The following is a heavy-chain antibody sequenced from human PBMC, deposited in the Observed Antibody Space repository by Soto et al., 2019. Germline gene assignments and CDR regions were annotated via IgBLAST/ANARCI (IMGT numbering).Heavy chain of an antibody. J-gene: IGHJ4*02. Sequence: SETLSLTCTVSGGSISSGGYYWSWIRQHPGKGLEWIGYIYYSGSTYYNPSLKSRVTISVDTSKNQFSLKLSSVTAADTAVYYCTTDQDGSSDYWGQGTLVTVSS. CDR2: IYYSGST. CDR3: TTDQDGSSDY. D-gene: IGHD1-26*01. CDR1: GGSISSGGYY. V-gene: IGHV4-31*03.